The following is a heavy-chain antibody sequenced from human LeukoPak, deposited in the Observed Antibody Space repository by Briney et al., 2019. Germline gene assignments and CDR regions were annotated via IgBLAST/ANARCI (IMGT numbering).Heavy chain of an antibody. CDR1: GFSFSNYW. J-gene: IGHJ6*02. CDR2: IKQDGSEK. Sequence: PGGSLRLSCAASGFSFSNYWLHWVRQAPGKGLEWVANIKQDGSEKNYVDSVKGRFTSSRDNAKNSLYLQMNSLRAEDTAVYYCARALDVWGQGTTVTVSS. CDR3: ARALDV. V-gene: IGHV3-7*04.